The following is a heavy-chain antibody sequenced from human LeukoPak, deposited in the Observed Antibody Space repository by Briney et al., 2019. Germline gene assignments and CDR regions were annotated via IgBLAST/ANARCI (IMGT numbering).Heavy chain of an antibody. CDR2: ISYDGSNK. V-gene: IGHV3-30-3*01. Sequence: GGSLRLSCAASGFTFSSYAMHWVRQAPGKGLERVAVISYDGSNKYYADSVKGRFSISRDNSKNTLYLQMNSLRGEDTAVYYCARDGYGSGPSGYYYMDVWGKGTTVTVSS. D-gene: IGHD3-10*01. CDR1: GFTFSSYA. CDR3: ARDGYGSGPSGYYYMDV. J-gene: IGHJ6*03.